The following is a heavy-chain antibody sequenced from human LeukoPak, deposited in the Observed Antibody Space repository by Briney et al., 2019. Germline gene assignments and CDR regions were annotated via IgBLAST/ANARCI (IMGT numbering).Heavy chain of an antibody. CDR3: ARPNHKDHCSSTSCYRYFDY. J-gene: IGHJ4*02. CDR1: GGSFSGYF. CDR2: INHSGST. Sequence: SETLSLTCAVYGGSFSGYFWSWIRQPPGKGLEWIGEINHSGSTNYNPSLKSRATISVDTSRNQFSLKLSSVTAADTAVYYCARPNHKDHCSSTSCYRYFDYWGQGTLVTVSS. D-gene: IGHD2-2*02. V-gene: IGHV4-34*01.